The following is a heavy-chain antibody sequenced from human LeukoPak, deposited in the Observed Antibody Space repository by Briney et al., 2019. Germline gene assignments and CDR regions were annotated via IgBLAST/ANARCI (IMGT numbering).Heavy chain of an antibody. CDR2: ISGSGGST. J-gene: IGHJ4*02. D-gene: IGHD3-3*01. V-gene: IGHV3-23*01. CDR3: AKDSYYDFWSGSSVLFDY. CDR1: GFTFSSYA. Sequence: GGSLRLSCAASGFTFSSYAMSWVRQAPGKGLEWVSAISGSGGSTYYADSVKGRFTISRDNSKNTLYLQTNSLRAEDTAVYYCAKDSYYDFWSGSSVLFDYWGQGTLVTVSS.